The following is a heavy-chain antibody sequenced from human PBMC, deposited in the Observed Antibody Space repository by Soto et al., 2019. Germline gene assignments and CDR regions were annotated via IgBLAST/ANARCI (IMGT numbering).Heavy chain of an antibody. Sequence: EVQVVESGGGLVKPGGSLRLSCVFSGFTFSTYTMNWVRQAQGKGLEWVSSINGRSNYVYYADSVKARFTISRDNAKNSLYLQMNRLRAEDTAIYYCAREDGVVGSSSAFDHWGLGTLVTVSS. J-gene: IGHJ4*02. CDR2: INGRSNYV. CDR1: GFTFSTYT. CDR3: AREDGVVGSSSAFDH. D-gene: IGHD1-26*01. V-gene: IGHV3-21*01.